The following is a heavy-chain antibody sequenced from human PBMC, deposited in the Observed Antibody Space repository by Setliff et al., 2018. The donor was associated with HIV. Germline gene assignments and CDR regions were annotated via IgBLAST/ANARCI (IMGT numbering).Heavy chain of an antibody. D-gene: IGHD4-17*01. J-gene: IGHJ4*02. Sequence: GGSLRLSCAASGFTLSDYAMSWVRQAPGKGLEWVSVISGRGGFTDYADSVKGRFTISRDNSKNTLYLQMNSLRAEDTAVYYCARDWLDYRILDHWGQGTLVTVSS. V-gene: IGHV3-23*01. CDR3: ARDWLDYRILDH. CDR2: ISGRGGFT. CDR1: GFTLSDYA.